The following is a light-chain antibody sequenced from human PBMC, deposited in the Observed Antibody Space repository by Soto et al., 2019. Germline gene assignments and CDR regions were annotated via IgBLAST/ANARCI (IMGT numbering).Light chain of an antibody. CDR1: QSVSSY. CDR2: DAS. CDR3: HHYGGSPT. Sequence: EIVMTQSPDALSVSPGDRATLSCRAGQSVSSYLAWYQQKPGQAPRLLIYDASNRATGIPARFSGSGSGTDFTLTISRLEPEDFAVYYCHHYGGSPTFGGGTKVDIK. V-gene: IGKV3-20*01. J-gene: IGKJ4*01.